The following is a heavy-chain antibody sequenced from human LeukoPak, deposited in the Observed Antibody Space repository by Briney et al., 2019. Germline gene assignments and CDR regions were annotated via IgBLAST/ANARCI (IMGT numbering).Heavy chain of an antibody. Sequence: SETLSLTCAVYGGSFSGYYWSWIRQPPGKGLEWIGEINHSGSTNYNPSLKSRVTISVDTSKNQFSLKLSSVTAADTAVYYCARESASQPYSYGFYRGQGTLVTVSS. D-gene: IGHD5-18*01. V-gene: IGHV4-34*01. CDR2: INHSGST. CDR3: ARESASQPYSYGFY. J-gene: IGHJ4*02. CDR1: GGSFSGYY.